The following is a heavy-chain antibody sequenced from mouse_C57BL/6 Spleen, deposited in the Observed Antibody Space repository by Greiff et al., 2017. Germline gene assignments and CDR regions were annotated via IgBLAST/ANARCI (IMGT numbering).Heavy chain of an antibody. CDR2: IDPSDSYT. CDR1: GYTFTSYW. Sequence: QVQLQQPGAELVMPGASVKLSCKASGYTFTSYWMHWVKQRPGQGLEWIGEIDPSDSYTNYNQKFKGKSTLTVDKSSSTAYMQLSSLTSEDSAVYYCARFGYGSSYEAMDYWGQGTSVTVSS. CDR3: ARFGYGSSYEAMDY. D-gene: IGHD1-1*01. V-gene: IGHV1-69*01. J-gene: IGHJ4*01.